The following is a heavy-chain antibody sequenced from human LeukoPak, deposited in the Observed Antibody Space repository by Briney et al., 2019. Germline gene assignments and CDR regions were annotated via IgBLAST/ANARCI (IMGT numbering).Heavy chain of an antibody. D-gene: IGHD5-18*01. V-gene: IGHV1-2*02. CDR1: GYTFTGHYY. CDR3: ARGTREGYSYGRYYFDY. J-gene: IGHJ4*02. CDR2: ITPNTGGT. Sequence: ASVKVSCKASGYTFTGHYYIHWVRQAPGQGLEWMGWITPNTGGTNYAQKFQGRVTMTRDTSISTAYMEVSRLRSDDTAVYYCARGTREGYSYGRYYFDYWGQGTLVTVSS.